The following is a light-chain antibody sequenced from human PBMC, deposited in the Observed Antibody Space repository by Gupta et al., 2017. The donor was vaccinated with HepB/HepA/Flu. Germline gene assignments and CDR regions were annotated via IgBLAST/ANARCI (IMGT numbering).Light chain of an antibody. CDR3: QQYGISPDT. J-gene: IGKJ2*01. CDR1: QSLSTNY. CDR2: RAS. Sequence: ELVLTQSPGTLSLSPGERVTLSCRASQSLSTNYLAWYQQKPGQAPRLLIYRASGRATGIPDRFSGSGSGTDFTLTISRLEPEDFAVYYCQQYGISPDTFGQGTKLEIK. V-gene: IGKV3-20*01.